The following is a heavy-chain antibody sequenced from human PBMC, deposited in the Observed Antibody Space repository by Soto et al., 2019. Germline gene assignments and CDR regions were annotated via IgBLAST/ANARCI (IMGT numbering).Heavy chain of an antibody. D-gene: IGHD4-17*01. V-gene: IGHV1-8*02. CDR3: ARTLYRDNVDY. J-gene: IGHJ4*02. CDR2: MNPNSGNT. Sequence: QVQLVQSGAEVKKPGASVKDSCKASGYTFTSYDINWVRQATGQGLEWMGWMNPNSGNTGYAPKFQGRVTMTGNTSISTAYMELMSLRSEDTAVYYCARTLYRDNVDYWGQGTLVTVSS. CDR1: GYTFTSYD.